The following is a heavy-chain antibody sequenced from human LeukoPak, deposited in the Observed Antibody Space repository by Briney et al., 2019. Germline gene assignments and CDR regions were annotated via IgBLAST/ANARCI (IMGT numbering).Heavy chain of an antibody. V-gene: IGHV3-7*03. CDR1: GFTFSGFW. J-gene: IGHJ3*01. CDR3: ARSSYSSSSSV. CDR2: INSDGSEG. D-gene: IGHD6-6*01. Sequence: GGSLRLSCAVSGFTFSGFWMSWSRQAPGKGLEWVASINSDGSEGYYADVVKGRFTISRDNAKNSLYLQINSLRAEDTAEYYCARSSYSSSSSVWGQGTMVTVSS.